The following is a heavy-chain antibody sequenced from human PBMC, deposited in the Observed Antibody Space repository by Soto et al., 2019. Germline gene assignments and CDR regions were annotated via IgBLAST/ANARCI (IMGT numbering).Heavy chain of an antibody. D-gene: IGHD6-19*01. J-gene: IGHJ4*02. CDR3: ARGPAYIDGWRTFDL. Sequence: SETLSLTCTVSDDSFRGAEYYWSWIRQPLGKGPEWIGYTYYNGDTKYNPALRSRVTMSEDTSKNQFPLRLSSVTAADTAVYFCARGPAYIDGWRTFDLWGRGILVTVSS. V-gene: IGHV4-61*08. CDR2: TYYNGDT. CDR1: DDSFRGAEYY.